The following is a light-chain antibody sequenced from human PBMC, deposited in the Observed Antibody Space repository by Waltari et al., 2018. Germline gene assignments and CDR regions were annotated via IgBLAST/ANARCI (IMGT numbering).Light chain of an antibody. CDR3: GTWDYSLSVGV. CDR2: ANT. V-gene: IGLV1-51*01. J-gene: IGLJ2*01. CDR1: SSNIRSNY. Sequence: QSVLTQPPSVSAAPGQLVTISCSGSSSNIRSNYVSWYQHLPGTAPRLLIYANTKRLPWIPDRFSASKSGASATLAITGLQAGDEADYYCGTWDYSLSVGVFGGGTKLTVL.